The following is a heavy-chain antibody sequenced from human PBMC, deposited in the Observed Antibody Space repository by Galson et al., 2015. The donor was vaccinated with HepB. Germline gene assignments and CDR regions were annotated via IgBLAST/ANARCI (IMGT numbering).Heavy chain of an antibody. D-gene: IGHD4-17*01. CDR1: GFTFSSYS. Sequence: SLRLSCAASGFTFSSYSMNWVRQAPGKGLEWVSYISSSSSTIYYADSVKGRFTISRDNAKNSLYLQMNSLRAEDTAVYYCARDPAPTSTVTSPIESYWGQGTLVTVSS. J-gene: IGHJ4*02. CDR2: ISSSSSTI. CDR3: ARDPAPTSTVTSPIESY. V-gene: IGHV3-48*04.